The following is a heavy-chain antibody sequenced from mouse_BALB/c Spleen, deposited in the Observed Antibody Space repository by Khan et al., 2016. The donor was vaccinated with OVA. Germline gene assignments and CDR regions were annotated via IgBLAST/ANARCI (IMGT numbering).Heavy chain of an antibody. V-gene: IGHV1-59*01. CDR3: ARSGYAAVAY. D-gene: IGHD2-14*01. J-gene: IGHJ3*01. CDR1: GYTFTSYW. CDR2: IDPSNGET. Sequence: VQLQESGPELLRPGTSVKMSCKASGYTFTSYWMNWVKQRPGQGLEWIGMIDPSNGETTLNQRFKDKAILNEAKSSNTAFLQLSSLTSEDSAVYYCARSGYAAVAYWGQGTLVTVSA.